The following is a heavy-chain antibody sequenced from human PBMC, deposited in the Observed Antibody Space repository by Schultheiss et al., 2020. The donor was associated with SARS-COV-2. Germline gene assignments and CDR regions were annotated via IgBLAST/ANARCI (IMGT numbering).Heavy chain of an antibody. CDR3: ARVGGNYDFWSGYYSNYYYYMDV. D-gene: IGHD3-3*01. Sequence: GGSLRLSCAASGFTFSSYWMSWVRQAPGKGLEWVSAIGTAGDPYYPGSVKGRFTISRDNAKNSLYLQMNSLRAEDTAVYYCARVGGNYDFWSGYYSNYYYYMDVWGKGTTVTVSS. V-gene: IGHV3-13*05. CDR1: GFTFSSYW. J-gene: IGHJ6*03. CDR2: IGTAGDP.